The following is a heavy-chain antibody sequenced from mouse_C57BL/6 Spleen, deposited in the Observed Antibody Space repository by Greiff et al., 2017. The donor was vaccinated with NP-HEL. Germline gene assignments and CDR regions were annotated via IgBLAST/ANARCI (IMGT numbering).Heavy chain of an antibody. V-gene: IGHV7-3*01. CDR3: ARYRGLGRGPYAMDY. J-gene: IGHJ4*01. CDR2: IRNKANGYTT. D-gene: IGHD4-1*01. CDR1: GFTFTDYY. Sequence: EVQLVESGGGLVQPGGSLSLSCAASGFTFTDYYMSWVRQPPGKALEWLGFIRNKANGYTTEYSASVKGRFTISRDNSQSILYLQMNALRAEDSATYYCARYRGLGRGPYAMDYWGQGTSVTVSS.